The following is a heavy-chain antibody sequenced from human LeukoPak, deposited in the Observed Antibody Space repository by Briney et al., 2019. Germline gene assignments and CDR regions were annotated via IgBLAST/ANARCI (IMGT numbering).Heavy chain of an antibody. CDR2: IKQDGSDK. V-gene: IGHV3-7*01. D-gene: IGHD6-19*01. CDR3: AREARRESSGWFVEY. J-gene: IGHJ4*02. Sequence: GGSLRLSCAASGFTFSTYWKSWVRQAPGKGLEWVANIKQDGSDKYYVDSVKGRFTISRDNAKNSLYLQMNSLRAEDTAVYYCAREARRESSGWFVEYWGQGTLVTVSS. CDR1: GFTFSTYW.